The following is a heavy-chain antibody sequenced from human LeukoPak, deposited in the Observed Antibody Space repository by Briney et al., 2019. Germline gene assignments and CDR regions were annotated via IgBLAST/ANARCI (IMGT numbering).Heavy chain of an antibody. CDR2: IYYSGST. D-gene: IGHD3/OR15-3a*01. CDR1: GGSVSSGSYY. J-gene: IGHJ6*02. V-gene: IGHV4-61*01. CDR3: ATVGTNYYYYGMDV. Sequence: PSETLSLTCTVSGGSVSSGSYYWSWIRQPPGTGLEWIGYIYYSGSTNYNPSLKSRVTISVDTSKNQFSLKLSSVTAADTAVYYCATVGTNYYYYGMDVWGQGTTVTVSS.